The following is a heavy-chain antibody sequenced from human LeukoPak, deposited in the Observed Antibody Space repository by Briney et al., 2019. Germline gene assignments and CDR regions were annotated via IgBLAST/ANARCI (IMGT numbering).Heavy chain of an antibody. CDR2: ISNTGSG. Sequence: PSETLSLTCSVSNGSISSSYWSWVRQPPGKGLEWIGYISNTGSGNYNPSLKSRVTISVDTSKNQFSLTLTSVTAADTATYYCARQASYSFYAMDVWGPGTTVTVSS. CDR3: ARQASYSFYAMDV. CDR1: NGSISSSY. D-gene: IGHD1-26*01. V-gene: IGHV4-4*09. J-gene: IGHJ6*02.